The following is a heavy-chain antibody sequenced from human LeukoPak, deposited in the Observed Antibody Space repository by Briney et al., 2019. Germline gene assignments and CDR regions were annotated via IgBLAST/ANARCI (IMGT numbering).Heavy chain of an antibody. CDR3: ARKGSSSCFDY. CDR1: GYTFISYQ. V-gene: IGHV1-46*01. CDR2: INPTGGST. Sequence: ASVKVSCKASGYTFISYQMHWVRQAPGQGLEWMGIINPTGGSTSHAQKFQGRVTMTGDTSTSTVYMELSSLRSEDTAVYYCARKGSSSCFDYWGQGTLVTVSS. J-gene: IGHJ4*02. D-gene: IGHD6-6*01.